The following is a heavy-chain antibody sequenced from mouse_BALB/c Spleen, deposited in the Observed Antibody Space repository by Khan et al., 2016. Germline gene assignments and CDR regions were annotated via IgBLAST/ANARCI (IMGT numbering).Heavy chain of an antibody. Sequence: EVELVESGGGLVQPGGPLKLSCAAPGFDFSRYWMSWVRQAPGKGLEWIGEINQDSSTINYTPSLKDKFIISRDNAKNTLYMQMSKVRSEDTALYSCASTCWYFDVWGAGTTVTVSS. V-gene: IGHV4-1*02. CDR1: GFDFSRYW. CDR3: ASTCWYFDV. CDR2: INQDSSTI. J-gene: IGHJ1*01.